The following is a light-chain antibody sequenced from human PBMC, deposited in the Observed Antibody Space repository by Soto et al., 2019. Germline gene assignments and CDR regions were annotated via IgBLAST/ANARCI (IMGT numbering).Light chain of an antibody. Sequence: DIRMTQSPSSVSASVGDRVTITCRASQTLNNYLTWFQQKPGKAPKVLIYAASTLQSGVPSRFSGSGSGAEFTLTISSLQPEDFATYYCQQSLSPLLTFGGGTKVEIK. CDR3: QQSLSPLLT. V-gene: IGKV1-39*01. J-gene: IGKJ4*01. CDR2: AAS. CDR1: QTLNNY.